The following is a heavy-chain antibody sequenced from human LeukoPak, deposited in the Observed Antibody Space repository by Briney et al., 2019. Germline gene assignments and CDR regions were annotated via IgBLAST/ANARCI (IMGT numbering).Heavy chain of an antibody. CDR3: AKVGFSEMEWLLYSDH. V-gene: IGHV3-23*01. CDR1: GLTFSRYA. D-gene: IGHD3-3*01. Sequence: GGSLRLSCAASGLTFSRYAMRWGRQAPGKGVEGGSGISGSSGHTYYADSVKGRFTISRDSSKNTLYLQMNSLRAEDTAVYYCAKVGFSEMEWLLYSDHWGQGTLVTVSS. CDR2: ISGSSGHT. J-gene: IGHJ4*02.